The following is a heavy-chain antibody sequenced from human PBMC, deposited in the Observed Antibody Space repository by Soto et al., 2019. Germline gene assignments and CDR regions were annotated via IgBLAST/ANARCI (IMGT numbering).Heavy chain of an antibody. J-gene: IGHJ6*02. Sequence: SETLSLTCAVSGGSISSGGYSWSWIRQPPGKGLEWIGYIYHSGSTYYNPSLKSRVTISVDRSKNQFSLKLSSVTAADTAVYYCAATIFGVVTPYYYGMDVSGQGTTVTASS. CDR2: IYHSGST. CDR3: AATIFGVVTPYYYGMDV. CDR1: GGSISSGGYS. D-gene: IGHD3-3*01. V-gene: IGHV4-30-2*01.